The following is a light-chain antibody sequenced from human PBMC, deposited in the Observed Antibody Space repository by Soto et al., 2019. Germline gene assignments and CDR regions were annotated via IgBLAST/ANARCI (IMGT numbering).Light chain of an antibody. CDR1: QSVSTW. CDR3: QQYNSWPLT. Sequence: DIKITQSPSTLSASVGDRVTITCRASQSVSTWLAWYQQRPGKPPKLLIYDASSLQSGVPSKFSGGGSGTEFTLTISSLQPDDFATYYCQQYNSWPLTFGAGTKVDIK. CDR2: DAS. J-gene: IGKJ4*01. V-gene: IGKV1-5*01.